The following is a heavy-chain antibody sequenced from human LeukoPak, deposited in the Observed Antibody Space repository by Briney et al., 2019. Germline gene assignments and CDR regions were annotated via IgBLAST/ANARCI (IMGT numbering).Heavy chain of an antibody. CDR2: IYYSGST. Sequence: SETLSLTCTVSGGSISSGGYYWSWIRQHPGKGLEWIGYIYYSGSTYYNPSLKSRVTISVDTSKNQFSLKLSSVTAADTAVYYCARVYYCSSTSCYSDNWFDPWGQGTLVTVSS. J-gene: IGHJ5*02. CDR3: ARVYYCSSTSCYSDNWFDP. CDR1: GGSISSGGYY. V-gene: IGHV4-31*03. D-gene: IGHD2-2*01.